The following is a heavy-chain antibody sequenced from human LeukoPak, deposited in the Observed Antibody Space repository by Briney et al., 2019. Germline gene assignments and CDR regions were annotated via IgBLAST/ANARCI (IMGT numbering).Heavy chain of an antibody. CDR2: IYHSGST. CDR3: ARANSSSWYRRYAWFDP. CDR1: GGSISSSNW. Sequence: SETLSLTCAVSGGSISSSNWWSWVRQPPGKGLEWIGEIYHSGSTNYNPSLKSRVTISVDTSKNQFSLKLSSVTAADTAVYYCARANSSSWYRRYAWFDPWGQGTLVTVSS. D-gene: IGHD6-13*01. J-gene: IGHJ5*02. V-gene: IGHV4-4*02.